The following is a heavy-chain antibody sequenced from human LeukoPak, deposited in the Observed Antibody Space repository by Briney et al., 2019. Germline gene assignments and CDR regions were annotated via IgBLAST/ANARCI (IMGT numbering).Heavy chain of an antibody. CDR2: IYNSGST. V-gene: IGHV4-59*01. CDR3: ARGGGYSYGIYYFDY. D-gene: IGHD5-18*01. J-gene: IGHJ4*01. CDR1: GGSSSSYY. Sequence: SETLSLTCIVSGGSSSSYYWSWIRQPPGKGLEWIGYIYNSGSTNYNPALKSRVTISLDTSRNQFSLKLSSVTAADTAVYYCARGGGYSYGIYYFDYWGHGTLVTVSS.